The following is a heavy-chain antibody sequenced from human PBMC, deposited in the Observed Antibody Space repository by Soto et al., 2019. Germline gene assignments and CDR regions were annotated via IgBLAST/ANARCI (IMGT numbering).Heavy chain of an antibody. D-gene: IGHD1-1*01. CDR2: INENSGSL. V-gene: IGHV3-9*01. J-gene: IGHJ4*02. CDR3: PKDAHWSLDY. Sequence: EVQLVEAGGNLVQPGRSLRLSCATSGFTFKDYAMHWVRQAPGKGLEWVSSINENSGSLDYADSVRGRFTISRDNAKNALYLQMNSLRTEDTALYYCPKDAHWSLDYWGQGTLVTVSS. CDR1: GFTFKDYA.